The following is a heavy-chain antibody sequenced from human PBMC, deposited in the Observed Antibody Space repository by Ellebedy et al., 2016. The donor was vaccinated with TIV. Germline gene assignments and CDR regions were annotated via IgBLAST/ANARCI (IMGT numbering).Heavy chain of an antibody. V-gene: IGHV1-18*04. J-gene: IGHJ4*02. CDR3: ARDLRGSLKGGY. D-gene: IGHD2-8*01. CDR1: GYTFSIFG. Sequence: AASVKVSCKASGYTFSIFGFNWVRQVPGQGLEWMGWFSVYNGNTNYAQKFQGRVTMTTDTSMSTAYMELRSLRSDDTAVYYCARDLRGSLKGGYWGQGTLVTVSS. CDR2: FSVYNGNT.